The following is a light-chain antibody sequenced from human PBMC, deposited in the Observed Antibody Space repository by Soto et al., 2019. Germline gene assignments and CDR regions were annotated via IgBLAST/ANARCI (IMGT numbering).Light chain of an antibody. J-gene: IGLJ1*01. CDR2: DVT. V-gene: IGLV2-14*01. CDR1: SSDVGGYNY. CDR3: CSYTTSDTRQIV. Sequence: QSVLTQPASGSGSHLQSLTISCTGTSSDVGGYNYVSWYQQQPGKAPKFMIYDVTNRPSGVSNRFSGSKSGNTASLTISGLQAEDEADYYCCSYTTSDTRQIVFGTGTKVTVL.